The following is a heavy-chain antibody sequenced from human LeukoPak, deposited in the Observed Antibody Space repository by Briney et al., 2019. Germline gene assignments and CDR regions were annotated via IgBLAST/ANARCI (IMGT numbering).Heavy chain of an antibody. CDR1: GYTFTSYG. Sequence: GASVKVSCKASGYTFTSYGISWVRQAPGQGLEWMGWISAYNGDTNYAQKLQGRVTMTEDTSTDTAYMELSSLRSEDTAVYYCATILRSGYTNAFDIWGQGTMVTVSS. J-gene: IGHJ3*02. V-gene: IGHV1-18*01. CDR2: ISAYNGDT. CDR3: ATILRSGYTNAFDI. D-gene: IGHD3-22*01.